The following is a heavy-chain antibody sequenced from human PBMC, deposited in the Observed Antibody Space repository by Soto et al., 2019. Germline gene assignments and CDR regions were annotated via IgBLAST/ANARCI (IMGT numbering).Heavy chain of an antibody. D-gene: IGHD3-22*01. V-gene: IGHV3-23*01. CDR3: AKAYNYYVSSGYYSRDHFDY. CDR1: GFAFTDYA. Sequence: EVQLLESGGGFVQPGGSLRLSCAASGFAFTDYALSWVRQAPGKGLEWVSSISGTGTTTSYADSVKGRFTISRDSSKNPLYVQMHCLSAEEMDVYYCAKAYNYYVSSGYYSRDHFDYWGQGTLVTVSS. CDR2: ISGTGTTT. J-gene: IGHJ4*02.